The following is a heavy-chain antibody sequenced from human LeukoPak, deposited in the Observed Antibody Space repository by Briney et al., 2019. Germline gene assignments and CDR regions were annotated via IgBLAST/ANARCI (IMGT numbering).Heavy chain of an antibody. D-gene: IGHD2-15*01. CDR3: TTYKYCSGGGCYSAPFDI. Sequence: PGGSLRLSCAASGFTFSNAWMSWVRQAPGKGLEWVGRIKSKTDGGTTDYAAPVKGRFTISRDDSKNTLCLQMNSLKTEDTAVYYCTTYKYCSGGGCYSAPFDIWGQGTMVTVSS. J-gene: IGHJ3*02. CDR1: GFTFSNAW. CDR2: IKSKTDGGTT. V-gene: IGHV3-15*01.